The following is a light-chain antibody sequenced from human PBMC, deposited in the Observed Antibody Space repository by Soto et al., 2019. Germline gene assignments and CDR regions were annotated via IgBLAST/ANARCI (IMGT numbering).Light chain of an antibody. J-gene: IGLJ1*01. Sequence: QSVLTQPPSVSGAPGQRVTISCTGSSSNIGANYDVYWYQQLPGKAPQLLIYGNRIRPSGVPGRFSGSKSATSASLASSGLQVEDEAEYYCQSYDSSLSGYVFGTGTKLTVL. CDR2: GNR. CDR3: QSYDSSLSGYV. CDR1: SSNIGANYD. V-gene: IGLV1-40*01.